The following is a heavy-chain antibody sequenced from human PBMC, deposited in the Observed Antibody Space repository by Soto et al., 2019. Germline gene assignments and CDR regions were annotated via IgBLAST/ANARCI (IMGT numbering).Heavy chain of an antibody. CDR1: GGSISSGGYY. D-gene: IGHD3-10*01. CDR2: IYYSGST. CDR3: GRWSLASRAVDS. J-gene: IGHJ5*01. Sequence: SETLSLTCTVSGGSISSGGYYWSWIRQHPGKGLEWIGYIYYSGSTYYNPSLRSRLAVSVDTSKNQFSLNLSSVTAADTAVYYCGRWSLASRAVDSWGQGTLVTVSS. V-gene: IGHV4-30-4*08.